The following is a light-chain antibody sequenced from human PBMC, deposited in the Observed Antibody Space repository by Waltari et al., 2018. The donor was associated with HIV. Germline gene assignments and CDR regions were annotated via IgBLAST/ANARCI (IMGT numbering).Light chain of an antibody. V-gene: IGKV4-1*01. J-gene: IGKJ4*01. CDR2: WAS. CDR1: RTILYNSNNKNY. CDR3: QQYFNTPLT. Sequence: DIVLPQSPDALALSLGARAPINCKSRRTILYNSNNKNYLAWYQQKPGQPPKLLIYWASTRESGVPDRFSGSGSGTDFTLTISNVQTEDMAVYYCQQYFNTPLTFGGGTKVEIK.